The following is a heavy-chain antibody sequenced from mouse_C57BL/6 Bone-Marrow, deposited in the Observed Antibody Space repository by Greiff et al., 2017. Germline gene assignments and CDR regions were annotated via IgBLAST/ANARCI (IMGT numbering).Heavy chain of an antibody. D-gene: IGHD1-1*02. CDR1: GFTFSSYA. Sequence: EVKVVESGGGLVKPGGSLKLSCAASGFTFSSYAMSWVRQTPEKRLEWVATISDGGSYTYYTDNVKGRFTISIDNATNNLYLQMSHLKSEDTAMDYCARLLCFYAMDYWGQGTSVTVSS. CDR2: ISDGGSYT. V-gene: IGHV5-4*03. CDR3: ARLLCFYAMDY. J-gene: IGHJ4*01.